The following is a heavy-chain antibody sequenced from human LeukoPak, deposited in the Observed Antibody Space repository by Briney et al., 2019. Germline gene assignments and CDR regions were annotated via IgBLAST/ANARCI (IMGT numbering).Heavy chain of an antibody. CDR1: GGSISSGDYY. D-gene: IGHD2-15*01. J-gene: IGHJ6*02. CDR2: IYYSGST. Sequence: PSETLSLTCTVSGGSISSGDYYWSWIRQPPGEGLEWIGYIYYSGSTYYNPSLKSRVTISVDTSKNQFSLKLSSVTAADTAVYYCASLLHCSGGSCYSSGYYYGMDVWGQGTTVTVSS. V-gene: IGHV4-30-4*01. CDR3: ASLLHCSGGSCYSSGYYYGMDV.